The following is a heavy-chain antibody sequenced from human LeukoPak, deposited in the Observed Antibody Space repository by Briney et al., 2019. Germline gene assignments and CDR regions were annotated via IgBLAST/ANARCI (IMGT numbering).Heavy chain of an antibody. Sequence: SETLSLTCAVYGGSFSGYYWSWVRQPPGKGLELIGDINHSGSTNYNPSLKSRVTISVDTSKNQFSLKLSSVTAADTAVYYCARLATYSSPFDYWGQGTLVTVSS. V-gene: IGHV4-34*01. CDR1: GGSFSGYY. CDR2: INHSGST. J-gene: IGHJ4*02. D-gene: IGHD6-13*01. CDR3: ARLATYSSPFDY.